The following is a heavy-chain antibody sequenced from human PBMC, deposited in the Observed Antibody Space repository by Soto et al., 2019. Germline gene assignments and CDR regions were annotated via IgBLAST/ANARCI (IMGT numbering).Heavy chain of an antibody. V-gene: IGHV1-46*01. D-gene: IGHD2-15*01. CDR3: AQIGYCSGGSCHDAFYI. CDR1: GYTFTSYD. Sequence: ASVKVSCKASGYTFTSYDMHWVRQAPGQGLEWMGIINPSGGSTSYAQKFQGRVTMTRDTSTSTVYMELSSLRSEDTAVYYCAQIGYCSGGSCHDAFYIWGQGTMVTVSS. J-gene: IGHJ3*02. CDR2: INPSGGST.